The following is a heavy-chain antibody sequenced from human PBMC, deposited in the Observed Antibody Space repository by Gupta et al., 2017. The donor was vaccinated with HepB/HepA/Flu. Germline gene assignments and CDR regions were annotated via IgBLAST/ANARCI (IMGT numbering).Heavy chain of an antibody. Sequence: QVQLQQRGAGLLTPSETLSLSCAVYGWSFSGYYWSWIRQPPGKGLEWIGEIIHSGSTNYNPSLKSRVTISADTSKNQFSLKVISVTAADTAVYYCARRGYYTWYMDVWGKGTTVTVSS. D-gene: IGHD3-22*01. V-gene: IGHV4-34*12. CDR2: IIHSGST. CDR1: GWSFSGYY. J-gene: IGHJ6*03. CDR3: ARRGYYTWYMDV.